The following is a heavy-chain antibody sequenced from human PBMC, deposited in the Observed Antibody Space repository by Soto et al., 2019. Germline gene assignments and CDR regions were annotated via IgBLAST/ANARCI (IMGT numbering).Heavy chain of an antibody. J-gene: IGHJ5*02. V-gene: IGHV4-59*01. Sequence: SETLSLTCTVSGGSISNYYWSWIRQPPGRGLEWIGHIFYSGSTNYNPALKSRVTISVDTSKSQFSLKLSSVTAADTAVYDCVIDSGYHYGYFRRFDPLCQGTLVT. D-gene: IGHD5-18*01. CDR3: VIDSGYHYGYFRRFDP. CDR1: GGSISNYY. CDR2: IFYSGST.